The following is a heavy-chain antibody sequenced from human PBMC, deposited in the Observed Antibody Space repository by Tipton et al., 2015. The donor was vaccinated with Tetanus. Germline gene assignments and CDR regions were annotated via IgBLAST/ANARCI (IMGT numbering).Heavy chain of an antibody. J-gene: IGHJ4*02. V-gene: IGHV4-4*07. D-gene: IGHD5-24*01. CDR2: ISNGNT. CDR3: ARGITDGYNRRFDS. CDR1: RGPISSYY. Sequence: GLVKPSETLSLTCTVSRGPISSYYWSWIRQPAGKGLEWIGHISNGNTDYSTSLKSRVTLSVDTSKNQFSLELRAVTAADTAVYYCARGITDGYNRRFDSWGQGTRVAVS.